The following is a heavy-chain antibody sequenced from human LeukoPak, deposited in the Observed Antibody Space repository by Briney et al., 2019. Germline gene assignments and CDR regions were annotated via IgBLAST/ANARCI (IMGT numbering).Heavy chain of an antibody. J-gene: IGHJ4*02. V-gene: IGHV1-69*13. D-gene: IGHD2-2*01. CDR1: GGTFSSYA. CDR3: AGGCSSTSCYSLFVY. Sequence: SVKVSCKASGGTFSSYAISWVRQAPGQGLEWMGGIIPIFGTANYAQKFQGRVTITADESTSTAYMELSSLRSEDTAVYYCAGGCSSTSCYSLFVYWGQGTLVTVSS. CDR2: IIPIFGTA.